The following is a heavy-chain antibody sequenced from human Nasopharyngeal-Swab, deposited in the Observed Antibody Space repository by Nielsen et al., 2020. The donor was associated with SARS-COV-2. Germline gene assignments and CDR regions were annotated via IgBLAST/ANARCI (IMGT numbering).Heavy chain of an antibody. J-gene: IGHJ4*02. V-gene: IGHV3-7*01. D-gene: IGHD3-16*01. CDR1: GFTFSAFL. CDR2: IKKDGSEN. Sequence: GESLKISCAASGFTFSAFLMNWVRPAPGKGLEWVANIKKDGSENNYVYSLKGRSTISRDNAKNSLYLQMNSLRAEDTAVYYCARGYDYYFDYWGQGTLVTVSS. CDR3: ARGYDYYFDY.